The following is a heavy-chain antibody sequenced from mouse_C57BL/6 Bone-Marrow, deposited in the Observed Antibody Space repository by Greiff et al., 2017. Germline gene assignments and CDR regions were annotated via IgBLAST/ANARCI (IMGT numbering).Heavy chain of an antibody. D-gene: IGHD1-1*01. CDR2: ISSGGDYI. CDR3: TRETSYYYGSSPYYFDY. J-gene: IGHJ2*01. Sequence: EVKLVESGEGLVKPGGSLKLSCAASGFTFSSYAMSWVRQTPEKRLEWVAYISSGGDYIYYADTVKGRFTISRDNARNTLYLQMSSLKSEDTAMYYCTRETSYYYGSSPYYFDYWGQGTTLTVSS. V-gene: IGHV5-9-1*02. CDR1: GFTFSSYA.